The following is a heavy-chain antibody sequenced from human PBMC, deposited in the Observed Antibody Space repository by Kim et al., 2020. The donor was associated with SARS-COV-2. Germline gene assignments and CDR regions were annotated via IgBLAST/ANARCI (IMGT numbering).Heavy chain of an antibody. CDR3: ARDGLNPLWFGELPDKD. J-gene: IGHJ4*02. Sequence: GGSLRLSCAASGFTVSSNYMSWVRQAPGKGLEWVSVIYSGGSTYYADSVKGRFTISRDNSKNTLYLQMNSLRAEDTAVYYCARDGLNPLWFGELPDKDWGQGTLVTVSS. D-gene: IGHD3-10*01. V-gene: IGHV3-53*01. CDR1: GFTVSSNY. CDR2: IYSGGST.